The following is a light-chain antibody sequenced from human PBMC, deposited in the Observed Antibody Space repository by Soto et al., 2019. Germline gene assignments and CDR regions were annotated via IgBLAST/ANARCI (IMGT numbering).Light chain of an antibody. Sequence: EIVLTQSPGTLSLSPGERATLSCRASQGVTTAYLAWYQHKPGQAPRLLIYGASYRAAGIPDRFSGSGSGTDFTLTISRLEPEDFAVYSCQQYGGSPLFTFGPGTRADFQ. CDR1: QGVTTAY. CDR2: GAS. V-gene: IGKV3-20*01. CDR3: QQYGGSPLFT. J-gene: IGKJ3*01.